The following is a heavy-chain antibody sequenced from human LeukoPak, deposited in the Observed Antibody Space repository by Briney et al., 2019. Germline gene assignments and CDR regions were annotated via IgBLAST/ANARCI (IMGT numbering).Heavy chain of an antibody. V-gene: IGHV1-18*01. D-gene: IGHD1-1*01. CDR3: ARDRPGFGTIESPEY. J-gene: IGHJ4*02. CDR1: GYTFTSYG. Sequence: ASVKVSCKASGYTFTSYGISWARQAPGQGLEWMGWISANNGYTKYTQKLQGRVSMTTDTSTRTAYMELRSLRSDDTAVYYCARDRPGFGTIESPEYWGQGTLVTVSS. CDR2: ISANNGYT.